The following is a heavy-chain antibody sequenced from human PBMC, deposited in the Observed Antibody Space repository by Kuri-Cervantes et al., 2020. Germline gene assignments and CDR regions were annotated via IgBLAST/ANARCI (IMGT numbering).Heavy chain of an antibody. J-gene: IGHJ4*02. Sequence: ASVKVSCKASGYTFTSNGISWVRQAPGQGLEWMGWISAYNGNTNYAQKFQGRVTMTRNTSISTAYMELSSLRSEDTAVYYCARVRARAAAGTEYDYWGQGTLVTVSS. CDR1: GYTFTSNG. V-gene: IGHV1-18*01. CDR3: ARVRARAAAGTEYDY. CDR2: ISAYNGNT. D-gene: IGHD6-13*01.